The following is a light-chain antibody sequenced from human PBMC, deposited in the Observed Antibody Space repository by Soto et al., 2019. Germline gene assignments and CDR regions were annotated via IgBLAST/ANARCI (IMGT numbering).Light chain of an antibody. CDR2: AAS. J-gene: IGKJ4*01. Sequence: DIQMTQSPSSLSASLGDRVTIICRASQDISNYLAWYQQKPGKVPKLLIHAASTLQSGVPSRFSGSGSGTDFTLTISSLQPEDVATYYCQKYNIAPLTFGGGTKVDIK. CDR3: QKYNIAPLT. CDR1: QDISNY. V-gene: IGKV1-27*01.